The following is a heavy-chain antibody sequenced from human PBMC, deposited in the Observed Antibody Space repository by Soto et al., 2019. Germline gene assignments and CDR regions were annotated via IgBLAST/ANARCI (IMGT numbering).Heavy chain of an antibody. CDR1: GGTFSSYA. CDR2: IIPIFGTA. CDR3: AREGGGPAAPPYYYGMDV. J-gene: IGHJ6*02. V-gene: IGHV1-69*13. Sequence: SAKVSCKASGGTFSSYAISWVRQAPGQGLEWMGGIIPIFGTANYAQKFQGRVTITADESTSTAYMELSSLRSEDTAVYYCAREGGGPAAPPYYYGMDVWGQGTTVTVSS. D-gene: IGHD2-2*01.